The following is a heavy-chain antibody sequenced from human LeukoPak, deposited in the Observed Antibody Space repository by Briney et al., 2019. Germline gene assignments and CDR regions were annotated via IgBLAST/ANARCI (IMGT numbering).Heavy chain of an antibody. CDR1: GFSFSSFG. D-gene: IGHD3-10*01. V-gene: IGHV3-30*18. CDR3: AKGQWFGELLPFDY. Sequence: GGSLRLSCAASGFSFSSFGMHRVRQAPGKGLEWVAVISHDGSNKNYADSVKGRFTMSRDNSKNTVYLQMNSLRGEDTAVYYCAKGQWFGELLPFDYWSQGALVSVSS. J-gene: IGHJ4*02. CDR2: ISHDGSNK.